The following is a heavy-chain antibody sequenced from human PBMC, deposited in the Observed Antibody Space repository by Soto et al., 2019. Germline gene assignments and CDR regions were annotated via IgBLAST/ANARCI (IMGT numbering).Heavy chain of an antibody. CDR2: MYYSGSS. V-gene: IGHV4-39*01. J-gene: IGHJ5*02. Sequence: ETLPLTCPASGCSISSDSYCWGWIRQPPGKGLEWIGNMYYSGSSYYNSSLKSRVTISVATSKNQFSLKLNSVTTADTAVYYCARLQYHYDSSGYANWFDPWGQGTLVTVSS. CDR3: ARLQYHYDSSGYANWFDP. D-gene: IGHD3-22*01. CDR1: GCSISSDSYC.